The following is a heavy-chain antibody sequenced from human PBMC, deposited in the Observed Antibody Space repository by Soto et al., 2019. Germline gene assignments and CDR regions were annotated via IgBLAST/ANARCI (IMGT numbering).Heavy chain of an antibody. CDR2: ISGGASDK. J-gene: IGHJ4*02. CDR3: VREDWHRFPH. V-gene: IGHV3-7*01. Sequence: EVQLVESGGGLVQPGGSLSLSCEASGFMFSAYWMSWVRQDPRKGLEWVATISGGASDKFYVDSVKGRFTISRDDAKNSLYLQMNSLRNEDTAVYYCVREDWHRFPHWGQGNLVTVPS. CDR1: GFMFSAYW. D-gene: IGHD2-21*01.